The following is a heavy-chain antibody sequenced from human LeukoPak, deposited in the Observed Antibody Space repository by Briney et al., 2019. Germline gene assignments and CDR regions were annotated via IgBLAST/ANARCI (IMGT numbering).Heavy chain of an antibody. Sequence: ASVKVSCKASGYSFTSYGISWERQAPAQGLEWMGWISAYNGNTNYAQNLQGRVAMSTDTTTSTAYMELRSLRYDDTAVYYCARDGESGSSGYWGQGTLVTVSS. CDR2: ISAYNGNT. CDR3: ARDGESGSSGY. D-gene: IGHD1-26*01. J-gene: IGHJ4*02. CDR1: GYSFTSYG. V-gene: IGHV1-18*01.